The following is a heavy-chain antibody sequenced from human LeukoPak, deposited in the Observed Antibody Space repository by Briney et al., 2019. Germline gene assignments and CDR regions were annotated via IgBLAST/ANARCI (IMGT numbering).Heavy chain of an antibody. Sequence: ASVKVSXKASGYTFTDYYMHWVRQAPGQGLEWMGRINPNSGGTNYAQKFQGRVTMTRDTSINTAYMDLGRLRSDDTAVYYCARGRNSVYYFNVVAPSYFDYWGQGTLVTVSS. V-gene: IGHV1-2*06. J-gene: IGHJ4*02. CDR2: INPNSGGT. CDR1: GYTFTDYY. D-gene: IGHD3-22*01. CDR3: ARGRNSVYYFNVVAPSYFDY.